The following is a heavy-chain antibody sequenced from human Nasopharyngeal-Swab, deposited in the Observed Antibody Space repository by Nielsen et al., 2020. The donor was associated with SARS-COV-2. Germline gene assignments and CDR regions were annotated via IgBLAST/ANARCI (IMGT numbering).Heavy chain of an antibody. CDR1: GFTFSSYE. V-gene: IGHV3-48*03. CDR2: ISSSGSTI. D-gene: IGHD1-26*01. Sequence: GESLKISCAASGFTFSSYEMNWVRQAPGKGLEWVSYISSSGSTIYYADSVKGRFTISRDNAKNSLYLQMNSLRAEDTAVYYCARDHRGSYYSDYYYGMDVWGQGTTVTVSS. CDR3: ARDHRGSYYSDYYYGMDV. J-gene: IGHJ6*02.